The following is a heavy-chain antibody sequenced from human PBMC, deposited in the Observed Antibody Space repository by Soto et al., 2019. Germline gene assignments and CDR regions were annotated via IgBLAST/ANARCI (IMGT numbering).Heavy chain of an antibody. J-gene: IGHJ6*03. Sequence: QVQLVQSGAEVKKPGASVKVSCKASGYTFTSYDINWVRQATGQGLEWMGWMNPNSGNTGYAQKFQGRVTMTRNNYISTAYMEVSRLRSEDTAVYYCARGKDGTIFGIYYYYMDVWGKGTTVTGSS. CDR1: GYTFTSYD. CDR2: MNPNSGNT. CDR3: ARGKDGTIFGIYYYYMDV. V-gene: IGHV1-8*01. D-gene: IGHD3-3*01.